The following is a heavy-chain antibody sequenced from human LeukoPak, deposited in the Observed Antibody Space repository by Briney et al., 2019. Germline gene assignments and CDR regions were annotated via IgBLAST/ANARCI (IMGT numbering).Heavy chain of an antibody. V-gene: IGHV3-9*01. CDR1: GFTFDDYA. Sequence: GRSLRLSCAASGFTFDDYAMHWVRQAPGKGLEWVSGISWNSGSIGYADSVKGRFTISRDNAKNSLYLQMNSLRAEDTALYYCAKDIGGSHPWGTFDYWGQGTLVTVSS. CDR2: ISWNSGSI. D-gene: IGHD1-26*01. J-gene: IGHJ4*02. CDR3: AKDIGGSHPWGTFDY.